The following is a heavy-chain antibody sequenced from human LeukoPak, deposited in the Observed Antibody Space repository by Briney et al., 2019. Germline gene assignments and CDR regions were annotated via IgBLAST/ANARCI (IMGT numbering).Heavy chain of an antibody. Sequence: PGGSLRLSCAASGVTVSSNYMSWVRQAPGKGLEWVSVIYSGGSIYYADSVKGRFTISRDNSKNTLYLQMNSLRADDTAVYYCARGGLRPSFGYFDYWGQGTLVTVSS. D-gene: IGHD5/OR15-5a*01. V-gene: IGHV3-66*02. CDR1: GVTVSSNY. J-gene: IGHJ4*02. CDR2: IYSGGSI. CDR3: ARGGLRPSFGYFDY.